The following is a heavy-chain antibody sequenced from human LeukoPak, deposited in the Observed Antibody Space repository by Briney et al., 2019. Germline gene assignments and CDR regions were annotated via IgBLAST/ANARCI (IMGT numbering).Heavy chain of an antibody. J-gene: IGHJ4*02. V-gene: IGHV3-21*05. CDR2: ITSTSSDM. Sequence: GGSLKLSCAASGFTFRAYSLTWVRQAPGKGLERVSFITSTSSDMLYADSVKGRFTVSRDNAKNTLYLQMDSLTAEDTAVYFWARVAGHYFDYWGQGSLVTVSS. CDR1: GFTFRAYS. CDR3: ARVAGHYFDY. D-gene: IGHD3-10*01.